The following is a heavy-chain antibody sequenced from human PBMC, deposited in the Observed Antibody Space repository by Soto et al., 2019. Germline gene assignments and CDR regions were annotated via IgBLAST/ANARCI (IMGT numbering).Heavy chain of an antibody. J-gene: IGHJ3*02. Sequence: PGESLKISCKGSGYSFTSYWIRWVRQMPGKGLEWMGRIDPSDSYTNYSPSSQGHVTISADKSISTAYLQWSSLKASDTAMYYCARSNRRNDAFDIWGQGTMVTVSS. CDR1: GYSFTSYW. V-gene: IGHV5-10-1*01. CDR3: ARSNRRNDAFDI. CDR2: IDPSDSYT.